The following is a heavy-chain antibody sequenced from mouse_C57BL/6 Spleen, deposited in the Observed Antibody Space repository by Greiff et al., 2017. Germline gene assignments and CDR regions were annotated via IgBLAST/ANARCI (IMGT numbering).Heavy chain of an antibody. CDR1: GFTFSDYG. J-gene: IGHJ4*01. CDR2: ISSGSSTI. Sequence: EVHLVESGGGLVKPGGSLKLSCAASGFTFSDYGMHWVRQAPEKGLEWVAYISSGSSTIYYADTVKGRFTISRDNAKNTLFLQMTSLRSEDTAMYYCARSSSYEGLYAMDYWGQGTSVTVSS. CDR3: ARSSSYEGLYAMDY. D-gene: IGHD1-1*01. V-gene: IGHV5-17*01.